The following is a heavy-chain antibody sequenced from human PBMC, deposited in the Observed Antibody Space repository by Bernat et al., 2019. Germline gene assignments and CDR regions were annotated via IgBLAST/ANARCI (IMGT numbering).Heavy chain of an antibody. CDR2: ISGSGGTT. Sequence: EVQLLESGGGLVQPGGSLRLSCAASGFTFSHYAMSWVRQAPGKGLEWVSAISGSGGTTYYADSVKGRFTISRDNSKNTLYLQMSSLRAEDTAVYYCAKDSSGIYNWFDPWGQGHLVTVSS. D-gene: IGHD3-10*01. CDR3: AKDSSGIYNWFDP. CDR1: GFTFSHYA. V-gene: IGHV3-23*01. J-gene: IGHJ5*02.